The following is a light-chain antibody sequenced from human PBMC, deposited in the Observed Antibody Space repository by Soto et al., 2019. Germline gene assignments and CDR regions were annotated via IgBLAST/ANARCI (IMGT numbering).Light chain of an antibody. CDR3: QQYYGTPYT. CDR1: QNVLYSSNNKNY. Sequence: DIVMTQSPDSLAVSLGERATINCKSSQNVLYSSNNKNYLAWYQQKPGQPPKLLIYWASTRESGVPDRFSGSGSGTDFTLTISSLLAEDVAVYYCQQYYGTPYTFGQGTKLEIK. CDR2: WAS. J-gene: IGKJ2*01. V-gene: IGKV4-1*01.